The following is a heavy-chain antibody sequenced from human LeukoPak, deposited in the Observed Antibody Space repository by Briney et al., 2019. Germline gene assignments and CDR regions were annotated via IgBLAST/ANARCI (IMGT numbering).Heavy chain of an antibody. J-gene: IGHJ4*02. CDR1: GFTFSDYY. CDR2: ISSGSDYT. D-gene: IGHD5/OR15-5a*01. V-gene: IGHV3-11*06. CDR3: ARSAGRLSPIDD. Sequence: PGGSLRLSCAASGFTFSDYYMSWIRQAPGKRLEWVSYISSGSDYTNYADAVKGRFTISRDNAKNSLSLQMSSLRAEDTALYFCARSAGRLSPIDDWGQGTLVTVSS.